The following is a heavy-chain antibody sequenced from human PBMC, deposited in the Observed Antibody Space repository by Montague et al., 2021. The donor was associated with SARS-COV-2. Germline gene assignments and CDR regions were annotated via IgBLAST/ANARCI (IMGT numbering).Heavy chain of an antibody. CDR3: ARDPWRITIFGVVTRYGMDV. Sequence: SETLSLTCTVSGGSVSSGSYYWSWIRQPPRKGLEWIGYIYYSGSTNYNPSLKSRVTISVDTSKNQFSLKLSSVTAADTAVYCCARDPWRITIFGVVTRYGMDVWGQGTTVTVSS. V-gene: IGHV4-61*01. CDR1: GGSVSSGSYY. D-gene: IGHD3-3*01. CDR2: IYYSGST. J-gene: IGHJ6*02.